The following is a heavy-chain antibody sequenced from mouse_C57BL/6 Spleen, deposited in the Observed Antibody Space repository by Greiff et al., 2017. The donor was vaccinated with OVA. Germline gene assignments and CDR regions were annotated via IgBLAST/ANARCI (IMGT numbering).Heavy chain of an antibody. CDR1: GFTFSDAW. CDR2: IRNKANNHAT. Sequence: DVQLVESGGGLVQPGGSMKLSCAASGFTFSDAWMDWVRQSPEKGLEWVAEIRNKANNHATYYAESVKGRFTISRDESKRGVYMQMHSVRAEDTGIYYCARRESDWYFEVWGTETTVTVSS. J-gene: IGHJ1*03. CDR3: ARRESDWYFEV. V-gene: IGHV6-6*01. D-gene: IGHD6-2*01.